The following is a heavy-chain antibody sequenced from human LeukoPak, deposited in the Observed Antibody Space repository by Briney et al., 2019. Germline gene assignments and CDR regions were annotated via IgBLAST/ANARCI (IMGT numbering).Heavy chain of an antibody. J-gene: IGHJ4*02. CDR3: AKLGFGGASNY. V-gene: IGHV3-7*01. CDR2: IKQDGSEM. Sequence: GGSLRLSCAASGFTFSSEWVSWVRQAPGKGLERVANIKQDGSEMYYVDSVKGRFTISRDNVKNSLYLQMNSLRAEDAAVYYCAKLGFGGASNYWGQGTLLTVFS. CDR1: GFTFSSEW. D-gene: IGHD3-10*01.